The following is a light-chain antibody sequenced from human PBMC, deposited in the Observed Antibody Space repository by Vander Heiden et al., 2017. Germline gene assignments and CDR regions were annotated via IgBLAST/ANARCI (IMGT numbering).Light chain of an antibody. V-gene: IGLV6-57*02. CDR2: EDD. J-gene: IGLJ2*01. Sequence: NIILTPPHSGSASPGETATFSSPGSSGSIVSNYVQWYQQRPGSAPTPVIYEDDQRPSGVPDRFAGSVDSSSNSASLTISGLKTEDEADYYCQSYDNSNVVFGGGTKLTVL. CDR1: SGSIVSNY. CDR3: QSYDNSNVV.